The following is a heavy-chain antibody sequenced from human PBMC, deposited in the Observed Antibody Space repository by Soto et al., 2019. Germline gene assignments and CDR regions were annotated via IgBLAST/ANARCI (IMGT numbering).Heavy chain of an antibody. CDR1: GFTFSSYA. V-gene: IGHV3-23*01. CDR3: AKASGAQDSSGYPNWFDP. CDR2: ISGSGGST. Sequence: GGSLRLSCAASGFTFSSYAMSWVRQAPWKGLEWVSAISGSGGSTYYADSVKGRFTISRDNSKNTLYLQMNSLRAEDTAVYYCAKASGAQDSSGYPNWFDPWGQGTLVTVSS. D-gene: IGHD3-22*01. J-gene: IGHJ5*02.